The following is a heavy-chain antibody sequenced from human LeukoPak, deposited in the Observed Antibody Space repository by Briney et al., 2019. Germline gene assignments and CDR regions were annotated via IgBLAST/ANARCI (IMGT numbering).Heavy chain of an antibody. J-gene: IGHJ4*02. CDR1: GFTFSNYA. V-gene: IGHV3-23*01. D-gene: IGHD3-16*01. Sequence: GGSLRLSCAASGFTFSNYAMSWVRQAPGKGLEWVSAISGSGSDTYYADSVKGRFTISRDNSKNTLYLQMNSLRAEDTAVYYCAVGRLRLGAQYYSDYWGQGTLVTVSS. CDR3: AVGRLRLGAQYYSDY. CDR2: ISGSGSDT.